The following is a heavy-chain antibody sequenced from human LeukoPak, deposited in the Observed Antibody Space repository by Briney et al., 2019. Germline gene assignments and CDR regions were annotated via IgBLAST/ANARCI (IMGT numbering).Heavy chain of an antibody. V-gene: IGHV3-66*04. CDR1: GFTVSDNY. CDR2: IYSGGTT. Sequence: GGSLRLSCVASGFTVSDNYMTWVRQAPGKGLEWVSVIYSGGTTYYADSVKGRVTISRDSPKNTLYLQMSSLRAGDTAVYYCARLRNVGGNPHPFNVRGQGTTVTVSS. J-gene: IGHJ3*01. CDR3: ARLRNVGGNPHPFNV. D-gene: IGHD4-23*01.